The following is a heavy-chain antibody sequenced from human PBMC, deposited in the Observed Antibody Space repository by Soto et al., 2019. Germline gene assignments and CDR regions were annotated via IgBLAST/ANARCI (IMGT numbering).Heavy chain of an antibody. CDR1: GFTFSSYA. J-gene: IGHJ3*01. CDR2: ISVGGGSI. Sequence: EVQLVESGGGLVQPGGSLRVSCVASGFTFSSYALNWVRQAPGKGLEWVSYISVGGGSIFYADSVKGLFTISRGDATNALYLQMNSLRDEDTAVYYCVRDHRWAFDFWGQGTMVTVSS. D-gene: IGHD2-15*01. CDR3: VRDHRWAFDF. V-gene: IGHV3-48*02.